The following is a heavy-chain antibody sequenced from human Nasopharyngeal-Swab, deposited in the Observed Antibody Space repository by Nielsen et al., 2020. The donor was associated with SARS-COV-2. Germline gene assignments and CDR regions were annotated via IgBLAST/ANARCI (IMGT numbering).Heavy chain of an antibody. CDR2: ISAYNGNT. CDR1: DYTFTSYG. J-gene: IGHJ3*02. Sequence: ASVKVSCTASDYTFTSYGISWVRQAPGQGLEWMGWISAYNGNTNYAQNLQGRVTMTTDTSTSTAYMELRSLRSDDTAVYYCARVVPRGAFDIWGQGTMVTVSS. CDR3: ARVVPRGAFDI. D-gene: IGHD2-2*01. V-gene: IGHV1-18*01.